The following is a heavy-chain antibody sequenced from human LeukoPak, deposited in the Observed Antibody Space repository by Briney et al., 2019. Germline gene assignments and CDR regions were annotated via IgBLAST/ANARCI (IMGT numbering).Heavy chain of an antibody. CDR2: ISGSGGST. CDR1: GFTFSSYG. V-gene: IGHV3-23*01. Sequence: PGGSLRLSCAASGFTFSSYGMSWVRQAPGKGLEWVSAISGSGGSTYYADSVKGRFTISRDNAKNSPYLQMNSLRADDTAVYYCARDPYSGSYGDYYYYFMDIWGKGTTVTISS. D-gene: IGHD1-26*01. J-gene: IGHJ6*03. CDR3: ARDPYSGSYGDYYYYFMDI.